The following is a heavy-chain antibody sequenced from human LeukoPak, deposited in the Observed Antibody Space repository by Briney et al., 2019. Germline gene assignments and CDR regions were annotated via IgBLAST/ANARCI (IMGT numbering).Heavy chain of an antibody. V-gene: IGHV1-69*04. CDR2: IIPILGIA. D-gene: IGHD3-10*01. Sequence: SVKVSCKASGGTFSSYAISWVRQAPGQGLEWMGRIIPILGIANYAQKFQGRVTVTADKSTSTAYMELSSLRSEDTAVYYCARDMVRGPRGFDPWAREPWSPSPQ. CDR3: ARDMVRGPRGFDP. J-gene: IGHJ5*02. CDR1: GGTFSSYA.